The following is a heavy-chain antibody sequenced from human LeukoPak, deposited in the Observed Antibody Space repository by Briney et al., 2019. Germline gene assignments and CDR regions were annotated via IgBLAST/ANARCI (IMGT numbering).Heavy chain of an antibody. V-gene: IGHV1-8*01. D-gene: IGHD3-3*01. CDR1: GYTFTSYD. Sequence: ASVKVSCKASGYTFTSYDINWVRQATGQGLEWMGWMNPNSGNTGYAQKFQGRVTMTRNTSISTAYMELSSLRSEDTAVYYCARVRSLEWSKINYYYYGMDVWGQGTTVTVSS. J-gene: IGHJ6*02. CDR2: MNPNSGNT. CDR3: ARVRSLEWSKINYYYYGMDV.